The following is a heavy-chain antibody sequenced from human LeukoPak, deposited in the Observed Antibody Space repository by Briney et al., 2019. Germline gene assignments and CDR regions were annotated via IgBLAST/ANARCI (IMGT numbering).Heavy chain of an antibody. CDR1: GGSISSYY. CDR3: ARRSVTRWYYSD. J-gene: IGHJ4*02. V-gene: IGHV4-4*09. CDR2: ISPTGGT. D-gene: IGHD3-10*01. Sequence: SETLSLTCSVPGGSISSYYWSWIRQPPGKGLEWIGYISPTGGTNYNPSLTSRVTVSVDTSKNLFSLKLDPVTAADTAVYFCARRSVTRWYYSDWGQGTLVTVSS.